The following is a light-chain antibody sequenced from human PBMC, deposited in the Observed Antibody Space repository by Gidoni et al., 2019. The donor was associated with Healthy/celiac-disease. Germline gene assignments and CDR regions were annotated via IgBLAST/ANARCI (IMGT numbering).Light chain of an antibody. CDR3: SSYAGSNNVV. CDR2: EVS. Sequence: QSALTQPPSASGSPGQSVTISCTGTSSDVGGYNYVSCYQQHPGQAPKLMIYEVSKRPSGVPDRFSGSKSGNTASLTVSGLQAEDEADYYCSSYAGSNNVVFGGGTKLTVL. CDR1: SSDVGGYNY. V-gene: IGLV2-8*01. J-gene: IGLJ2*01.